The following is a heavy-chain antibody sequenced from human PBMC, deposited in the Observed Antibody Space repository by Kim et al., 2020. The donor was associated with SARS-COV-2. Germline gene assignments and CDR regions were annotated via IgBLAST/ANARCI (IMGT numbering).Heavy chain of an antibody. Sequence: ASVKVSCKTSGYSFSDYYMHWVRQAPGQDLEWMGWLYPKSGATRYAQKFQGRVTMTRDTSISTAYMELSSLTSDDTAVYFCARDRGMHCLDPWGQGTLVT. D-gene: IGHD3-10*01. CDR3: ARDRGMHCLDP. V-gene: IGHV1-2*02. CDR2: LYPKSGAT. CDR1: GYSFSDYY. J-gene: IGHJ5*02.